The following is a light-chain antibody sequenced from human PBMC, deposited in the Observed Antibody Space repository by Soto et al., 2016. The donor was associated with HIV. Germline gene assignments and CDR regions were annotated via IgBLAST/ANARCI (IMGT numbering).Light chain of an antibody. CDR1: QTINRW. J-gene: IGKJ2*01. Sequence: DIQMTQSPSTLSASVGDRVTITCRASQTINRWLAWYQQKPGKAPKLLIYTTSNLESGVPSRFSGRGSGTEFTLTISSLLPDDSATYYCQQYDTYSYTFGRDQAGDQ. CDR3: QQYDTYSYT. CDR2: TTS. V-gene: IGKV1-5*03.